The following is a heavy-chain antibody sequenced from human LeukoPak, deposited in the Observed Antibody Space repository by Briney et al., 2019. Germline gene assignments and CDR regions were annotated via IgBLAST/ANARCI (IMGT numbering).Heavy chain of an antibody. J-gene: IGHJ5*02. CDR3: ARDRGYCSSTSCSEWFDP. Sequence: RASVKVPCKASGYTFTSYGISWVRQAPGQGLEWMGWISAYNGNTNYAQKLQGRVTMTTDTSTSTAYMELRSLRSDDTAVYYCARDRGYCSSTSCSEWFDPWGQGTLVTVSS. V-gene: IGHV1-18*01. D-gene: IGHD2-2*01. CDR1: GYTFTSYG. CDR2: ISAYNGNT.